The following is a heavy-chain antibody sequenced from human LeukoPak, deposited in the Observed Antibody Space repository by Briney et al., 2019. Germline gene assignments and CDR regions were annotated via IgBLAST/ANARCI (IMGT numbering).Heavy chain of an antibody. CDR2: IIPIFGTA. V-gene: IGHV1-69*01. Sequence: SVKVSCKASGGTFSSYAISWVRQAPGQGLEWMGGIIPIFGTANYAQKFQGRVTITADESTSTAYMELSSLRSEDTAVYYCASAVTYYYDSSGLPRFDYWGQGTLVTVSS. CDR3: ASAVTYYYDSSGLPRFDY. D-gene: IGHD3-22*01. J-gene: IGHJ4*02. CDR1: GGTFSSYA.